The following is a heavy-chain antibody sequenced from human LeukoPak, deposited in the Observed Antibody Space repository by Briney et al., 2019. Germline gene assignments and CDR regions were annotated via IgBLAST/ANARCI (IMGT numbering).Heavy chain of an antibody. V-gene: IGHV3-23*01. CDR1: GFTFSSYA. Sequence: GGSLRLSCAASGFTFSSYAMSWVRQAPGKGLEWVSAISGSGGSTHYADSVKGRFTISRDNSKNTLYLQMNSLRAEDTAVYYCAKVRIAVVEPADFDYWGQGTLVTVSS. J-gene: IGHJ4*02. CDR2: ISGSGGST. D-gene: IGHD6-19*01. CDR3: AKVRIAVVEPADFDY.